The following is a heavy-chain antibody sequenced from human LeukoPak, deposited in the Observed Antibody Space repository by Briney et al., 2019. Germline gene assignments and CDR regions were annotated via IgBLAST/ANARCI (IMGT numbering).Heavy chain of an antibody. Sequence: ASVPDSCQASGYSFSIYVITWARQAPGQGVEYLGWISASDGTTNYAQKVQDRVTMTTDTSTSTAYLELRSLRSEDTAVYYCARCGAAVTTHFSHWGQGTLVTVSS. D-gene: IGHD4-17*01. CDR1: GYSFSIYV. CDR3: ARCGAAVTTHFSH. CDR2: ISASDGTT. V-gene: IGHV1-18*01. J-gene: IGHJ4*02.